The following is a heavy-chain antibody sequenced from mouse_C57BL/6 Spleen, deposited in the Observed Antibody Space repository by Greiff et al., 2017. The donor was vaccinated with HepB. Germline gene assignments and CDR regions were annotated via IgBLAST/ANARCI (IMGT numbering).Heavy chain of an antibody. V-gene: IGHV5-17*01. CDR2: ISSGSSTI. J-gene: IGHJ2*01. D-gene: IGHD1-1*01. CDR1: GFTFSDYG. Sequence: DVKLQESGGGLVKPGGSLKLSCAASGFTFSDYGMHWVRQAPEKGLEWVAYISSGSSTIYYADTVKGRFTISRDNAKNTLFLQMTSLRSEDTAMYYCARDYYGSRYFDYWGQGTTLTVSS. CDR3: ARDYYGSRYFDY.